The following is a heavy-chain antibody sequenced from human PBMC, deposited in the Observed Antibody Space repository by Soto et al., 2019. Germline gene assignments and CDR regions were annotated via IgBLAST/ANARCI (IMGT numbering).Heavy chain of an antibody. CDR2: IRAGDDST. Sequence: GGSLRLSCAASGFTFSYYDMSWVRQAPGKGLEWVSSIRAGDDSTYYADSVKGRFTISRDNSKNALYLQMNSLRAEDTALYYCANGRLGLGDLWAQGNLVTVSS. J-gene: IGHJ5*02. CDR3: ANGRLGLGDL. D-gene: IGHD6-6*01. CDR1: GFTFSYYD. V-gene: IGHV3-23*01.